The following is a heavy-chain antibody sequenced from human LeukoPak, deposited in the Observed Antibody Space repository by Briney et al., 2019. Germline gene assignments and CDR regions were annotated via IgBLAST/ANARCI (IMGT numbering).Heavy chain of an antibody. CDR3: AKWAYDILTGQIDY. J-gene: IGHJ4*02. V-gene: IGHV4-59*08. CDR2: IYYSGNT. Sequence: SESLSLTCTVSGGSISSYYWSWIRQPPGKGLEYIGYIYYSGNTNSNPSLNSRVTISVDTSKNQFSLKLSSVTAADTAIYYCAKWAYDILTGQIDYWGQGTLVTVSS. CDR1: GGSISSYY. D-gene: IGHD3-9*01.